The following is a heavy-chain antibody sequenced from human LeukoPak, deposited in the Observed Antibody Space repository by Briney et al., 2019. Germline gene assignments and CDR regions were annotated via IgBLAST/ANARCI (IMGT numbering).Heavy chain of an antibody. Sequence: EASVKVSCKASGYTFTGYYMHWVRQAPGQGLEWMGWINPNSGGTNYAQKFQGSVTMTRDTSISTAYMELTRLNSDDTAVYYCAKNMGYGDYWYFDLWGRGTLVTVSS. CDR3: AKNMGYGDYWYFDL. J-gene: IGHJ2*01. CDR1: GYTFTGYY. V-gene: IGHV1-2*02. CDR2: INPNSGGT. D-gene: IGHD4-17*01.